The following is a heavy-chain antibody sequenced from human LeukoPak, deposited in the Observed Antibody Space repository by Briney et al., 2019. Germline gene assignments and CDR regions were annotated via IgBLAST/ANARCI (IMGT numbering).Heavy chain of an antibody. CDR2: INHSGST. J-gene: IGHJ4*02. CDR1: GGSFSGYY. Sequence: SETLSLTCAVYGGSFSGYYWSWIRQPPGKGLEWIGEINHSGSTNYNPSLKSRVTISVDTSKNQFSLELSSVTAADTAVYYCARLSVTDGFDYWGQGTLVTVSS. D-gene: IGHD4-17*01. V-gene: IGHV4-34*01. CDR3: ARLSVTDGFDY.